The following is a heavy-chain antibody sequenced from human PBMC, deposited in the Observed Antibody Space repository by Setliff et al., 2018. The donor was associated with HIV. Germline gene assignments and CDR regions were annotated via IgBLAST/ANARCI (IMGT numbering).Heavy chain of an antibody. V-gene: IGHV4-39*01. Sequence: SETLSLTCTVSGGSITRTPYYWGWIRQPPGKGLEWIGSIHHSGTAYDNPSLKSRVTISVDPSKNQILLRLSSVTAADTAVYYCARLNFWGPGMLVTVSS. CDR2: IHHSGTA. CDR1: GGSITRTPYY. CDR3: ARLNF. J-gene: IGHJ4*02.